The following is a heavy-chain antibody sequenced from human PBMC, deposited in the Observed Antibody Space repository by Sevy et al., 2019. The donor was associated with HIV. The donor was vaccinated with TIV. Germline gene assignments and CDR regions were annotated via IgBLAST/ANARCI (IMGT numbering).Heavy chain of an antibody. J-gene: IGHJ4*02. CDR2: ISSDSTT. D-gene: IGHD6-19*01. CDR1: GFTFTSYT. CDR3: ARAGAVAATRPFDY. Sequence: GGSLRLSCAASGFTFTSYTMNWVRQAPGKGLEWVSYISSDSTTYYADSVKGRFTISRDNAKNSLYLQMNSLRYEDTAVYHCARAGAVAATRPFDYWGQGTLVTVSS. V-gene: IGHV3-48*02.